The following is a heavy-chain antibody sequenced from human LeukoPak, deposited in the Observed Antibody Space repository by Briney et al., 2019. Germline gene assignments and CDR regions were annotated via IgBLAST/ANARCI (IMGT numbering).Heavy chain of an antibody. V-gene: IGHV3-48*04. J-gene: IGHJ4*02. D-gene: IGHD3-10*01. CDR1: GFTFSSYS. CDR2: ISSSGSTI. CDR3: AREGSYYGSGSYYSFDY. Sequence: GGSLRLSCAASGFTFSSYSMNWVRQAPGKGLEWVSYISSSGSTIYCADSVKGRFTISRDNAKNSLYLQMNSLRAEDTAVYYCAREGSYYGSGSYYSFDYWGQGTLVTVSS.